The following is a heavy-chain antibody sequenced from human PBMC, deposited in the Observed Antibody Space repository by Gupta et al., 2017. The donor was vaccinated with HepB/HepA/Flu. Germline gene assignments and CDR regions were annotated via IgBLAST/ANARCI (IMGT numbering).Heavy chain of an antibody. V-gene: IGHV1-2*02. CDR2: INPNSGGT. CDR1: GYTFTGYY. Sequence: QVQLVQSGAEVKKPGASVKVSCKASGYTFTGYYMHWVRQAPGQGLEWMGWINPNSGGTNYAQKFQGRVTMTRDTSISTAYMELSRLRSDDTAVYYCARDRYCSSTSCYRFDYWGQGTLVTGSS. D-gene: IGHD2-2*01. J-gene: IGHJ4*02. CDR3: ARDRYCSSTSCYRFDY.